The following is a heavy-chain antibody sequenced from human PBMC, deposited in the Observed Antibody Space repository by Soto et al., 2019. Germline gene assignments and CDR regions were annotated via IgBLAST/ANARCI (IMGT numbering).Heavy chain of an antibody. CDR3: ARANLRSGWTFDH. CDR1: GASIISNDW. Sequence: SETLSLTCSVCGASIISNDWWIWIRQTPGKGLEWIGEIFHSGRTNYSPSFKSRVTISVDTSKSQFSLEMASVTAADTAVYYCARANLRSGWTFDHWGQGSPVTVSS. V-gene: IGHV4-4*02. CDR2: IFHSGRT. J-gene: IGHJ4*02. D-gene: IGHD6-19*01.